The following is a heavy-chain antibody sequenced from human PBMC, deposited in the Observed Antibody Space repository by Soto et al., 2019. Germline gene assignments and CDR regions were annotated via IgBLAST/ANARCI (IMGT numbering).Heavy chain of an antibody. CDR2: IIPILGIA. D-gene: IGHD3-10*01. Sequence: GASVKVSCKASGGAFSGYPIGWVRLAPGQGLEWMGRIIPILGIANYAQKFQGRVTITADKSTSTAYMELSSLRSEDTAVYYCARDHPPASMVRGFPFDYWGQGTLVTVS. J-gene: IGHJ4*02. CDR1: GGAFSGYP. V-gene: IGHV1-69*04. CDR3: ARDHPPASMVRGFPFDY.